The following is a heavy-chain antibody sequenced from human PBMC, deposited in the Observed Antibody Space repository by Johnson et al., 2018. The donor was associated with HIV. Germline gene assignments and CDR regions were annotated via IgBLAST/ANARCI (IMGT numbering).Heavy chain of an antibody. V-gene: IGHV3-30*02. CDR3: AKGHSSGYPKDAFDL. Sequence: QVQLVESGGGVVQPGGSLRLSCAASGFTFSNYGMHWVRQAPGKGLAWVAFIRYDGDITYYVDSVKGRFTISRGNSKNPLYLQMNSLRTEDTAMYYCAKGHSSGYPKDAFDLWGQGTIVTVSS. CDR2: IRYDGDIT. D-gene: IGHD3-22*01. J-gene: IGHJ3*01. CDR1: GFTFSNYG.